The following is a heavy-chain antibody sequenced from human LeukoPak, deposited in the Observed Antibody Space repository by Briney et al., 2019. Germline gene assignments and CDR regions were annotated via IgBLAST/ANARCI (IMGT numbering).Heavy chain of an antibody. J-gene: IGHJ4*02. Sequence: PSETLSLTCTVSGGSISSSSYYWGWIREPPGEGLEWIGSIYYRESTYYNPSLKSRVTISVDTSKNQFSLKLSSVTAADTAVYYCARGALTYYDFWSGYYTWGYFDYWGQGTLVTVSS. CDR2: IYYREST. D-gene: IGHD3-3*01. CDR1: GGSISSSSYY. CDR3: ARGALTYYDFWSGYYTWGYFDY. V-gene: IGHV4-39*01.